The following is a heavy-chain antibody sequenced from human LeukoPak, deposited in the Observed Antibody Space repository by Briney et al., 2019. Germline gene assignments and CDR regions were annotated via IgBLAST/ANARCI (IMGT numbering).Heavy chain of an antibody. V-gene: IGHV3-23*01. D-gene: IGHD3-16*02. CDR3: AKGDVAITFGGVIVLPYFDY. CDR1: GFTVSSNY. CDR2: ISGSGGST. Sequence: GGSLRLSCAAPGFTVSSNYMSWVRQAPGKGLEWVSAISGSGGSTYYADSVKGRFTISRDNSKNTLYLQMNSLRAEDTAVYYCAKGDVAITFGGVIVLPYFDYWGQGTLVTVSS. J-gene: IGHJ4*02.